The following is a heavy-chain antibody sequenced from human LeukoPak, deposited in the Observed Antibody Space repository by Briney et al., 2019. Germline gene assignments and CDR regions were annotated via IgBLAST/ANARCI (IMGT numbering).Heavy chain of an antibody. V-gene: IGHV3-53*01. CDR2: IYSGGST. CDR3: AGVPQAAGSGSSGARIYYYYYYMDV. J-gene: IGHJ6*03. CDR1: GFTVSSNY. D-gene: IGHD3-10*01. Sequence: GGSLRLSCAASGFTVSSNYMSWVRQAPGKGLEWVSVIYSGGSTYYADSVKGRFTISRDNSKNTLYLQMNSLRAEDTAVYYCAGVPQAAGSGSSGARIYYYYYYMDVWGKGTTVTVSS.